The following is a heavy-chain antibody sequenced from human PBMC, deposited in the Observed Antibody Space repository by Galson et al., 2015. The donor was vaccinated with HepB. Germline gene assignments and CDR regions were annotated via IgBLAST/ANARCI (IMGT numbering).Heavy chain of an antibody. CDR2: ISWNSGSI. J-gene: IGHJ4*02. CDR3: AKDRGGYYDSSGYLVY. CDR1: GFTFDDYA. V-gene: IGHV3-9*01. D-gene: IGHD3-22*01. Sequence: SLRLSCAASGFTFDDYAMHWVRQAPGKGLEWVSGISWNSGSIGYADSVKGRFTISRDNAKNSLYLQMNSLRAEDTALYYCAKDRGGYYDSSGYLVYWGQGTLVTVSS.